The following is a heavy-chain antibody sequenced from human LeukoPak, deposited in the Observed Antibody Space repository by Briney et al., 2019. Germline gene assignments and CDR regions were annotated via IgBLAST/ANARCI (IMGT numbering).Heavy chain of an antibody. Sequence: SEALSLTCTVSGGSISSSSYYWGWIRQPPGKGLEWIGSIYYSGSTYYNPSLKSRVTISVDTSKNQFSLKLSSVTTADTAVYYCARDGSYYRDWFDPWGQGTLVTVS. J-gene: IGHJ5*02. CDR3: ARDGSYYRDWFDP. D-gene: IGHD1-26*01. CDR1: GGSISSSSYY. CDR2: IYYSGST. V-gene: IGHV4-39*07.